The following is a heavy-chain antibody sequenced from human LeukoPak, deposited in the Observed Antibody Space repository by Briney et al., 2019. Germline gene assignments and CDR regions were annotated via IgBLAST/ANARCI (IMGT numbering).Heavy chain of an antibody. CDR3: ARALSYRYAMDV. CDR2: IYSGADS. Sequence: PGGSLRLSCAASGFTVSSNYMSWVRQAPGKGLEWVSAIYSGADSYYADSVKGRFTISRDISKNTLYLQMNSLRVEDTAVYYCARALSYRYAMDVWGQGTTVTVSS. J-gene: IGHJ6*02. V-gene: IGHV3-66*01. D-gene: IGHD1-26*01. CDR1: GFTVSSNY.